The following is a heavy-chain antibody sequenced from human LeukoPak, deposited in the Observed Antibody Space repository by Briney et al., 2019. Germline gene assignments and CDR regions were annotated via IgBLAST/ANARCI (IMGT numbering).Heavy chain of an antibody. CDR2: ISYDGSNK. CDR3: ARGGVAVAGIDY. CDR1: GFTFSSYA. V-gene: IGHV3-30*04. D-gene: IGHD6-19*01. Sequence: GGSLRLSSVAPGFTFSSYAMCWVRAAPEEGLGRVAVISYDGSNKYYADSVKGRFTISRDNSKNTLYLQMNSLRAEDTAVYYCARGGVAVAGIDYWGQGTLVTVSS. J-gene: IGHJ4*02.